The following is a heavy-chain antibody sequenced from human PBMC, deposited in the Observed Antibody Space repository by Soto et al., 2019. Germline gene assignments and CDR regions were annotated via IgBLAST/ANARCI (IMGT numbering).Heavy chain of an antibody. Sequence: PSETLSLTCAVYGGSFSGYYWSWIRQPPGKGLEWIGEINHSGSTNYNPSLKSRVTISVDTSKNQFSLKLSSVTAADTAVYYCARLRAMVRGVIVVYYYYGMDVWGQGTTVTVSS. CDR2: INHSGST. D-gene: IGHD3-10*01. V-gene: IGHV4-34*01. CDR1: GGSFSGYY. CDR3: ARLRAMVRGVIVVYYYYGMDV. J-gene: IGHJ6*02.